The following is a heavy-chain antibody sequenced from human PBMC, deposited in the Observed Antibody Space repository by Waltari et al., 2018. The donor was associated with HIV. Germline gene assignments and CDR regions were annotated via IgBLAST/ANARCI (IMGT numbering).Heavy chain of an antibody. CDR2: IYYSGST. CDR3: ARDRALLRLGELSPGAFDI. J-gene: IGHJ3*02. V-gene: IGHV4-39*07. CDR1: GGSISSSSYY. D-gene: IGHD3-16*02. Sequence: QLQLQESGPGLVKPSETLSLTCTVSGGSISSSSYYWGWIRQPPGKGLEGIGSIYYSGSTYYNPSLKSRVTISVDTSKNQFSLKLSSVTAADTAVYYCARDRALLRLGELSPGAFDIWGQGTMVTVSS.